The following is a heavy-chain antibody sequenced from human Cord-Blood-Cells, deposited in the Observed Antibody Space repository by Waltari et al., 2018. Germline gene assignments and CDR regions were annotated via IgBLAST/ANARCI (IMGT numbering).Heavy chain of an antibody. CDR2: INAGNGNT. V-gene: IGHV1-3*01. Sequence: QVQLVQSGAEVKKPGASVKVSCTASGYTFTSYAMHWLRQAPGQRLEWMGWINAGNGNTKYSQKFQGRVTITRDTSASTAYMELSSLRSEDTAVYYCARARTSSWDDYWGQGTLVTVSS. CDR3: ARARTSSWDDY. D-gene: IGHD6-13*01. J-gene: IGHJ4*02. CDR1: GYTFTSYA.